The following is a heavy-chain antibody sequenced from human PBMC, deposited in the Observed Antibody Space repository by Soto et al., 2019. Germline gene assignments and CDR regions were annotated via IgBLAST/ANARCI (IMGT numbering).Heavy chain of an antibody. V-gene: IGHV1-18*01. D-gene: IGHD3-22*01. CDR1: SYTFTSFG. CDR2: ISAYNGNT. CDR3: SRGGHDSSADALDF. Sequence: QVQLVQSGAEVKKPGASVKVSCKASSYTFTSFGIIWVRQAPGQGLEWMGWISAYNGNTNYAQRVQGRVTMSTDTSTITAYMELRSLRSDDTAVYYCSRGGHDSSADALDFWGQGTMVNGSS. J-gene: IGHJ3*01.